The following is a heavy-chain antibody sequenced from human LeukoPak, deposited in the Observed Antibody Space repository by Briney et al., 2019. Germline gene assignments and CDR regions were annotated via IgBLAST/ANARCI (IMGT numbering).Heavy chain of an antibody. CDR2: ISAYNGNT. D-gene: IGHD2-15*01. V-gene: IGHV1-18*01. Sequence: ASVKVSCKASGYTFTSYGISWVRQAPGQGLEWMGWISAYNGNTNYAQKLQGRVTMTTDTSTSTAYMELRSLRSADTAVYYCAREVYGCSGGSCYEGENWFDPWGQGTLVTVSS. CDR3: AREVYGCSGGSCYEGENWFDP. J-gene: IGHJ5*02. CDR1: GYTFTSYG.